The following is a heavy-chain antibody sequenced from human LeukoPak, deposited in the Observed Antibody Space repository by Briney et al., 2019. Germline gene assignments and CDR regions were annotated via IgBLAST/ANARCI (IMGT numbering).Heavy chain of an antibody. V-gene: IGHV4-59*12. D-gene: IGHD3-10*01. J-gene: IGHJ5*02. CDR2: IYYSGST. CDR1: GGSISSYY. Sequence: PSETPSLTCTVSGGSISSYYWSWIRQPPGKGLEWIGYIYYSGSTNYNPSLKSRVTISVDTSKNQFSLKLSSVTAADTAVYYCARVGHYYGSGSYYKRHHWRWFDPWGQGTLVTVSS. CDR3: ARVGHYYGSGSYYKRHHWRWFDP.